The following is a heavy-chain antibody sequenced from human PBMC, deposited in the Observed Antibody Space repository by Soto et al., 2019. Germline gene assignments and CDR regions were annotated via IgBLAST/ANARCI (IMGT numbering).Heavy chain of an antibody. J-gene: IGHJ3*01. CDR3: ARGDRGAFDL. CDR1: GFSFSYYW. Sequence: PGGSLGLSCAASGFSFSYYWVQWVRQAPGQGLVWVSRIHSDGSSTTYADSVKGRFTISRDNAKNTLYLQMNSLRAEDTAVYYCARGDRGAFDLWGQGTMVTVSS. D-gene: IGHD2-21*02. V-gene: IGHV3-74*01. CDR2: IHSDGSST.